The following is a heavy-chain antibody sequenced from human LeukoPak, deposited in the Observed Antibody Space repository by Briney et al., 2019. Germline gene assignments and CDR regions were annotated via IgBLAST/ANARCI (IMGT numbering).Heavy chain of an antibody. D-gene: IGHD6-13*01. Sequence: PGGSLRLSCAASGFTFDDYAMHWVRQAPGKGLEWVSGISWNSGSIGYADSVKGRFTISRDNAKNSLYLQMNSLRAEDTALYYCAKDLYSSSWYYFQHWGQGTLVTVSS. CDR2: ISWNSGSI. V-gene: IGHV3-9*01. CDR1: GFTFDDYA. CDR3: AKDLYSSSWYYFQH. J-gene: IGHJ1*01.